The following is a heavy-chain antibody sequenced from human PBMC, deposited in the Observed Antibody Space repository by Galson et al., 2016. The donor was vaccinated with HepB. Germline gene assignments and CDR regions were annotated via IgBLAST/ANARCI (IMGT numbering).Heavy chain of an antibody. CDR1: GYTFVNYD. V-gene: IGHV1-8*01. D-gene: IGHD2/OR15-2a*01. Sequence: CKASGYTFVNYDINWVRQATGQGPEWMGWVNPNNGHTRYAQKFQGRVTMTRNTSINTAYMELSSLRSEDTAMYYCARSKWQYWHDWGQGTLATVSS. CDR2: VNPNNGHT. J-gene: IGHJ4*02. CDR3: ARSKWQYWHD.